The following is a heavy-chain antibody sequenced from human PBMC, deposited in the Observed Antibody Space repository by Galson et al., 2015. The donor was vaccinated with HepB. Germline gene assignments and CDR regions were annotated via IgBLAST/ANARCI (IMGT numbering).Heavy chain of an antibody. CDR1: GDRVSSNSAA. J-gene: IGHJ6*02. V-gene: IGHV6-1*01. CDR3: ARDGGGEQQWGWDYGMDV. CDR2: TYYRSKWYN. D-gene: IGHD3-16*01. Sequence: CAISGDRVSSNSAAWNWIRQSPSRGLEWLGRTYYRSKWYNDYAVSVKSRITINPDTSKNQFSLQLNSVTPEDTAVYYCARDGGGEQQWGWDYGMDVWGQGTTVTVSS.